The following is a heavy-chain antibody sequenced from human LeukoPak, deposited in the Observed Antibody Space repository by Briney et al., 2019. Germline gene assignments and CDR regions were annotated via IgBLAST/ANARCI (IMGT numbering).Heavy chain of an antibody. J-gene: IGHJ4*02. V-gene: IGHV3-74*01. D-gene: IGHD2-2*01. Sequence: GGSLRLSCAASGFTFSSYWMHWVRQAPGKGLVWVSRINSDGSSTSYADSVKGRFTISRDNAKNTLYLQMNSLRAEDTAVYYCAREGIVVVSAADNYFDYWGQGTLVTVSS. CDR2: INSDGSST. CDR3: AREGIVVVSAADNYFDY. CDR1: GFTFSSYW.